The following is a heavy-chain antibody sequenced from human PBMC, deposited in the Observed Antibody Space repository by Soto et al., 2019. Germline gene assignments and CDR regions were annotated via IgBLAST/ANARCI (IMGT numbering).Heavy chain of an antibody. CDR1: GFTFSSYG. V-gene: IGHV3-30*03. D-gene: IGHD5-18*01. CDR3: AGSYGRPRTFDY. CDR2: ISYDGSNK. Sequence: PGGSLRLSCAASGFTFSSYGMHWVRQAPGKGLEWVAVISYDGSNKYYADSVKGRFTISRDNSKNTLYLQMNSLRAEDTAVYYCAGSYGRPRTFDYWGQGTLVTVSS. J-gene: IGHJ4*02.